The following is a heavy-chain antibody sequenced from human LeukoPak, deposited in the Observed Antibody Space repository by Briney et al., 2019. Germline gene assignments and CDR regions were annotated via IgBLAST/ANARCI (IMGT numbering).Heavy chain of an antibody. CDR2: INHSGST. V-gene: IGHV4-34*01. D-gene: IGHD2/OR15-2a*01. J-gene: IGHJ4*02. CDR3: ARGLLSLDY. CDR1: GGSFSGYY. Sequence: SETLSLTCAVYGGSFSGYYWSWIRQPPGKGLEWIGEINHSGSTNYNPSLKSRVTISVDTSKNQFALKLSSVTAADTAVYCCARGLLSLDYWGQGTLVTVSS.